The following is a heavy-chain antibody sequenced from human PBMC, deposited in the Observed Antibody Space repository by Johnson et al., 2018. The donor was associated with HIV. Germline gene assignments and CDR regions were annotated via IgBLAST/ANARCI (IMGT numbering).Heavy chain of an antibody. J-gene: IGHJ3*02. D-gene: IGHD1-1*01. V-gene: IGHV3-30*02. CDR3: AKDRTGFDAFDI. CDR2: TRYDGRNK. Sequence: QVQLVESGGGVVQPGRPLRLSCAASAFTFSSYAMHWVRQAPGKGLEWVAFTRYDGRNKYYADSVKGRFTISRDNSKNTLYLQMNSLRAEDTAVYYCAKDRTGFDAFDIWGQGTMVTVSS. CDR1: AFTFSSYA.